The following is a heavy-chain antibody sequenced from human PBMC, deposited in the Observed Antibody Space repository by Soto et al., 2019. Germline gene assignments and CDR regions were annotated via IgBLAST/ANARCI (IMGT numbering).Heavy chain of an antibody. CDR3: VRDGTKTLRDWFDP. D-gene: IGHD1-1*01. Sequence: PSETLSLPCPVSGSSIRGFYWRWIRKSAGKGLEWIGRIYATGTTDYNPSLKSRVMMSVDTSKKQFSLKLRSVTAADTAVYYCVRDGTKTLRDWFDPWGQGISVTVSS. CDR1: GSSIRGFY. CDR2: IYATGTT. J-gene: IGHJ5*02. V-gene: IGHV4-4*07.